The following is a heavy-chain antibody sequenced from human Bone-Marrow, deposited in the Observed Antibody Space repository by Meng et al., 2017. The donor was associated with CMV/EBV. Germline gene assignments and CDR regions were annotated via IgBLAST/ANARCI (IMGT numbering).Heavy chain of an antibody. CDR3: ARGYDILTSL. J-gene: IGHJ1*01. Sequence: SETLSLTCTVSGGSVSSGSYYWSWIRQPPGKGLEWIGYIYYSGSTNYNPSLKSRVTISVDTSKNQFSLKLSSVTAADTAVYYCARGYDILTSLWGQGTLVTVSS. D-gene: IGHD3-9*01. V-gene: IGHV4-61*01. CDR1: GGSVSSGSYY. CDR2: IYYSGST.